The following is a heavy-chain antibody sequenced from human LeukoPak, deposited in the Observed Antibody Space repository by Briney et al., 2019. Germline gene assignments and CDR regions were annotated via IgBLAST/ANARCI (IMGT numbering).Heavy chain of an antibody. CDR1: GFTFSSYE. CDR3: ARDDTSSGYYEFGY. V-gene: IGHV3-48*03. D-gene: IGHD6-19*01. Sequence: GGSLRLSCAASGFTFSSYEMNWVRQAPGKGLEWVSYISSSGSTTYYANSVKGRFTISRDISKNTLHLQMNSLRVDDTAVYYCARDDTSSGYYEFGYWGQGTLVTVSS. CDR2: ISSSGSTT. J-gene: IGHJ4*02.